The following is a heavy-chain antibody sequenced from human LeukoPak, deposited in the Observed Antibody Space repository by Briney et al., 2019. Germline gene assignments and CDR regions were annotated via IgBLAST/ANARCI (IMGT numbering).Heavy chain of an antibody. D-gene: IGHD2-8*01. Sequence: PGGSLRLSCAASEFSVGSNYMTWVRQSPGKGLEWVSLIYSGGSTYYADSVKGRFTISRDNSKNTLYLQMNSLRAEDTAVYYCARWLGGVRDPADAFDIWGQGTMVTVSS. CDR3: ARWLGGVRDPADAFDI. CDR1: EFSVGSNY. J-gene: IGHJ3*02. CDR2: IYSGGST. V-gene: IGHV3-66*01.